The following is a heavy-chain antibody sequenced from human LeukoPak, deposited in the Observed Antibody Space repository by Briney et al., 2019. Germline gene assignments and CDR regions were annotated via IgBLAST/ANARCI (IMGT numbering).Heavy chain of an antibody. CDR2: MNPNSGNT. CDR1: GYTFAGYY. J-gene: IGHJ4*02. Sequence: ASVKVSCKASGYTFAGYYIHWVRQAPGQGLEWMGWMNPNSGNTGYAQKFQGRVTMTRNTSISTAYMELSSLRSEDTAVYYCARGQEGRWGQGTLVTVSS. CDR3: ARGQEGR. V-gene: IGHV1-8*02.